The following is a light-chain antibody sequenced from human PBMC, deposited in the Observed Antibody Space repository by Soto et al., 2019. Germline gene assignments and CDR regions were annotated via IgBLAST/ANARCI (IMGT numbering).Light chain of an antibody. J-gene: IGLJ2*01. CDR3: SSYTSSSFVV. V-gene: IGLV2-14*01. CDR1: SSDVGGYNY. CDR2: EVS. Sequence: QSVLTQPASVSGSPGQSITISCTGTSSDVGGYNYVSWYQQHPGKAPKLMIYEVSNRPSGVSNRFSGSKSGNTASLTISGLQAEDEADYYCSSYTSSSFVVFGGGTNLTVL.